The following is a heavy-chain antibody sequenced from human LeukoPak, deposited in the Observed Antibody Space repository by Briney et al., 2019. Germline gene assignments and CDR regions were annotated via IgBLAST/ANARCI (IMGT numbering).Heavy chain of an antibody. CDR3: AREGKDLRLGYYNSAVDV. CDR1: GFPFSGYG. V-gene: IGHV3-21*01. Sequence: GGSLRLSCAASGFPFSGYGLHWVRQAPGKGLEWVSSISSSAAYIAYADSVKGRFTISRDNAKDSLYLQMNNLRAEDTAVYYCAREGKDLRLGYYNSAVDVWGQGTTVSVSS. D-gene: IGHD2-15*01. CDR2: ISSSAAYI. J-gene: IGHJ6*02.